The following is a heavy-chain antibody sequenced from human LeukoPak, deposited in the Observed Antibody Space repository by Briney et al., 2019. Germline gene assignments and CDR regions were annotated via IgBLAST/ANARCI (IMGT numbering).Heavy chain of an antibody. CDR3: ARYSVAGARYDAFDI. Sequence: GESLQISCKGSGYSFTHFRLGWVRQMPGKGLDGMGIIYPDDSDTVYSPSFQGQVTISADKSISTAYLQWSSLKASDTAMYYCARYSVAGARYDAFDIWGQGTMVTVSS. J-gene: IGHJ3*02. CDR2: IYPDDSDT. V-gene: IGHV5-51*06. D-gene: IGHD6-13*01. CDR1: GYSFTHFR.